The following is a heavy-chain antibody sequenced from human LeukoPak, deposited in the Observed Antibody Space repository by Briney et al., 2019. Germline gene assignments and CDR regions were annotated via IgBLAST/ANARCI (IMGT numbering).Heavy chain of an antibody. J-gene: IGHJ5*02. CDR2: TNPNSGGT. CDR1: GYTFTGYY. D-gene: IGHD3-22*01. V-gene: IGHV1-2*02. Sequence: GASVKVSCKASGYTFTGYYMHWVRQAPGQGLEWMGWTNPNSGGTNYAQKFQGRVTMTRDTSISTVYMELTTLTSDDTAVYYCARDDYSDSSGRFDPWGQGTLVTVSS. CDR3: ARDDYSDSSGRFDP.